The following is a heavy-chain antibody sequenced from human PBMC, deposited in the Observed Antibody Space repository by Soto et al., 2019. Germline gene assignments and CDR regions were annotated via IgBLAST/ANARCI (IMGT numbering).Heavy chain of an antibody. CDR3: ARAMVVGATGAVDI. CDR2: IIPIVGIA. V-gene: IGHV1-69*02. D-gene: IGHD2-15*01. J-gene: IGHJ3*02. Sequence: QVQLVQSGAEVKKPGSSVKVSCQAAGGTFNTYSINWVRQAPGQGLEWMGMIIPIVGIAKYAQKFQGRVAITADNSTSTAYMMEVNSLRPEDTAMYYCARAMVVGATGAVDIWGEGTMVTVSS. CDR1: GGTFNTYS.